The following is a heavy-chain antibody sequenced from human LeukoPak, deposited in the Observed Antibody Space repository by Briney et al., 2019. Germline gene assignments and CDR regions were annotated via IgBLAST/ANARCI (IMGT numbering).Heavy chain of an antibody. CDR3: ARIRGYSYGYPGRDAFDI. D-gene: IGHD5-18*01. CDR2: ISSSSSYI. J-gene: IGHJ3*02. V-gene: IGHV3-21*01. CDR1: GFTFSSYS. Sequence: KPGGSPRLSCAASGFTFSSYSMNWVRQAPGKGLEWVSSISSSSSYIYYADSVKGRFTISRDNAKNSLYLQMNSLRAEDTAVYYCARIRGYSYGYPGRDAFDIWGQGTMVTVSS.